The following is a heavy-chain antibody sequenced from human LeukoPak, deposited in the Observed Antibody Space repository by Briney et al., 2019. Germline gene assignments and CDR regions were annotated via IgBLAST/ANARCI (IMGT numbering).Heavy chain of an antibody. CDR3: ARRVGGWFDP. CDR2: INHSGST. J-gene: IGHJ5*02. D-gene: IGHD3-10*01. Sequence: PSETLSLTCAVYGGSFSGYYWSWIRQPPGKGLEWIGEINHSGSTNYNPSLKSRVTISVDTSKNQLSLELSSVTAADTAVYYCARRVGGWFDPWAQGTLVTVSS. CDR1: GGSFSGYY. V-gene: IGHV4-34*01.